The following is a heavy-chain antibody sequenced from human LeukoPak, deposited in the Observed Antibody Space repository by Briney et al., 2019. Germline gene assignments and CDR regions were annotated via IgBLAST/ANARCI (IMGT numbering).Heavy chain of an antibody. Sequence: SAKVSCKASGGTFSSYAISWVRQAPGQGLEWMGRIIPILGIANYAQKFQGRVTITADKSTSTAYMELSSLRSEDTAVCYCARVREFGGSLYFDYWGQGTLVTVSS. D-gene: IGHD2-15*01. CDR3: ARVREFGGSLYFDY. CDR1: GGTFSSYA. V-gene: IGHV1-69*04. CDR2: IIPILGIA. J-gene: IGHJ4*02.